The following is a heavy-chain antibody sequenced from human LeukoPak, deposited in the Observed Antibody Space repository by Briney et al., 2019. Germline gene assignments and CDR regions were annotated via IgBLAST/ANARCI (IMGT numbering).Heavy chain of an antibody. CDR1: GFTFSSYG. CDR2: IRYDGSNK. Sequence: GGSLRLSCAASGFTFSSYGMHWVRQAPGKGLEWVAFIRYDGSNKYYADSVKGRFTISRDNSKNTLYLQMSSLRPEDTAVYYCAREGPSPVVPVTHWFDPWGQGTLVSVSS. CDR3: AREGPSPVVPVTHWFDP. J-gene: IGHJ5*02. V-gene: IGHV3-30*02. D-gene: IGHD2-2*01.